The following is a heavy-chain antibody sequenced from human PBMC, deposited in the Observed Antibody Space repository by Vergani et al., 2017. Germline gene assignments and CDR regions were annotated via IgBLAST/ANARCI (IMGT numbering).Heavy chain of an antibody. D-gene: IGHD6-19*01. CDR3: ARSRYSSGWMYFDY. CDR2: IYYSWST. J-gene: IGHJ4*02. Sequence: QVQLQEPGPGLVKPSQTLSLTCTVSGGSISSGGYYWSWIRQHPGKGLEWIGYIYYSWSTYYNPSLKSRVTISVDTSKNQFSLKLSSVTAADTAVYYCARSRYSSGWMYFDYWGQGTLVTVSS. V-gene: IGHV4-31*03. CDR1: GGSISSGGYY.